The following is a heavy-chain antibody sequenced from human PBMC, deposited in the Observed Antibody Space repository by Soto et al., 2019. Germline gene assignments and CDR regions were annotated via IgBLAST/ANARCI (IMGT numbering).Heavy chain of an antibody. V-gene: IGHV3-49*04. CDR1: GFTFGDYA. CDR3: TRASTIFGVVIIPFDY. Sequence: SLRLSCTASGFTFGDYAMSWVRQAPGKGLEWVGFIRSKAYGGTTEYAASVKGRFTISRDDSKSIAYLQMNSLKTEDTAVYYCTRASTIFGVVIIPFDYWGQGTLVTVSS. CDR2: IRSKAYGGTT. D-gene: IGHD3-3*01. J-gene: IGHJ4*02.